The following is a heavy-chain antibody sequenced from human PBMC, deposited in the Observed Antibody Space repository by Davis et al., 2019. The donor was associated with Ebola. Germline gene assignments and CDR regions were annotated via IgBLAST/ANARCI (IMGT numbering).Heavy chain of an antibody. J-gene: IGHJ4*02. Sequence: MPSETLSLTCAVSGGSISSGGYSWSWIRQPPGKGLEWIGYIYHSGSTYYNPSLKSRVTISADTSKNQFSLRLKFVTAADTAMYYCARDYVYWGQGILVTVSS. V-gene: IGHV4-30-2*01. D-gene: IGHD1-14*01. CDR2: IYHSGST. CDR1: GGSISSGGYS. CDR3: ARDYVY.